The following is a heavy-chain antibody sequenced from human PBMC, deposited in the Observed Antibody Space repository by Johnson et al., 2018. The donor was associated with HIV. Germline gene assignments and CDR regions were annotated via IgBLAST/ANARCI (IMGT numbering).Heavy chain of an antibody. V-gene: IGHV3-7*05. CDR3: AKAPGRGAGAFDI. D-gene: IGHD3-10*01. Sequence: VQLVESGGGLVQPGGSLRLSCAASGFTFSSYWMSWVRQAPGKGLEWVANIKQDGSEKYYVDSVKGRFTISRDNAKNSLYLQMNSLRAEDTAVYYCAKAPGRGAGAFDIWGQGTMVTVSS. CDR1: GFTFSSYW. CDR2: IKQDGSEK. J-gene: IGHJ3*02.